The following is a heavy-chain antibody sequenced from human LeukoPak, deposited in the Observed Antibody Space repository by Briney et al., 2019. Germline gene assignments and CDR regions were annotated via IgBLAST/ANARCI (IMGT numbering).Heavy chain of an antibody. CDR2: IIPIFGTA. J-gene: IGHJ5*02. V-gene: IGHV1-69*13. CDR3: ARDRTEGATLNWFDP. Sequence: GASVKVSCKASGGTFSSYAISWVRQAPGQGLEWMGGIIPIFGTANYAQKFQGRVTITADESTSTAYMELSSLRSEDTAVYYCARDRTEGATLNWFDPWGQGTLVTVSS. CDR1: GGTFSSYA. D-gene: IGHD1-26*01.